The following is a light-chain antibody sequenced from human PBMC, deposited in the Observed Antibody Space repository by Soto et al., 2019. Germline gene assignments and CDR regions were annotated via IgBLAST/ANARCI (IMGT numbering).Light chain of an antibody. CDR1: SRDVGGYKY. J-gene: IGLJ1*01. V-gene: IGLV2-14*01. CDR2: EVS. CDR3: SSYTSSSTLV. Sequence: QSVLTQPASVSDSPGQAITISCTGTSRDVGGYKYVSWYQHHPGKAPKLMIYEVSYRPSGVSHRFSGSKSGNMASLTISGLQAEDEADYYCSSYTSSSTLVYGSGTKVNVL.